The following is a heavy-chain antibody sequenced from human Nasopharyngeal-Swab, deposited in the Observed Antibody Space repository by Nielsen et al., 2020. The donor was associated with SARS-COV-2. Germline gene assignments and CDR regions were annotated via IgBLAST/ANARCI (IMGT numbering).Heavy chain of an antibody. V-gene: IGHV3-30*18. CDR2: ISYDGSNK. CDR3: AKALAAMDDYYYYGMGV. J-gene: IGHJ6*02. D-gene: IGHD5-18*01. Sequence: GSSLQLSWAGCGFTFSSYGMHWVRQAPGKVLGWVAVISYDGSNKYYADSVKGRFTISRDNSKNTLYLQMNSLRAEDTAVYYCAKALAAMDDYYYYGMGVWGQGTTVTVSS. CDR1: GFTFSSYG.